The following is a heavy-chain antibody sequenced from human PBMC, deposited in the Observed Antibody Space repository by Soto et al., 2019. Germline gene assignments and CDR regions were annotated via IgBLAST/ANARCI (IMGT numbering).Heavy chain of an antibody. D-gene: IGHD3-3*01. CDR3: ARHANYDFWSGYYMGAFDI. CDR1: GGSISSYY. Sequence: SETLSLTCTVSGGSISSYYWSWIRQPPGKGLEWIGYIYYSGSTNYNPSLKGRVTISVDTSKNQFSLKLSSVTAADTAVYYCARHANYDFWSGYYMGAFDIWGQGTMVTVSS. J-gene: IGHJ3*02. V-gene: IGHV4-59*08. CDR2: IYYSGST.